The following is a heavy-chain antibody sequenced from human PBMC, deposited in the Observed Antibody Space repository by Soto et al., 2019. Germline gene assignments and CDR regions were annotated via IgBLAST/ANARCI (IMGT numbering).Heavy chain of an antibody. D-gene: IGHD2-2*01. J-gene: IGHJ6*02. CDR1: GFTFSSYA. CDR3: ARYIPGVRYYGMDV. V-gene: IGHV3-23*01. CDR2: IGESGTPT. Sequence: EVQLLESGGGLVQPGGSLRLSCAASGFTFSSYAMKWVRQAPGKGLEWVSLIGESGTPTYYADSVKDRFTISRDNSGNTLFLEMYSLRAEDTAVYYCARYIPGVRYYGMDVWGQGTTVTVSS.